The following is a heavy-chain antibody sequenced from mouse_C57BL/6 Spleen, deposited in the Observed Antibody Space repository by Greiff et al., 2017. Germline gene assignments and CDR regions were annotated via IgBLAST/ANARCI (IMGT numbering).Heavy chain of an antibody. CDR2: IYPRSGNT. Sequence: QVQLKESGAELARPGASVKLSCKASGYTFTSYGISWVKPRTGQGLEWIGEIYPRSGNTYYNEKFKGKATLTADKSSSTAYMELRSLTSEDSAVYFCARRYYGSSEVLFAYWGQGTLVTVSA. D-gene: IGHD1-1*01. CDR1: GYTFTSYG. J-gene: IGHJ3*01. CDR3: ARRYYGSSEVLFAY. V-gene: IGHV1-81*01.